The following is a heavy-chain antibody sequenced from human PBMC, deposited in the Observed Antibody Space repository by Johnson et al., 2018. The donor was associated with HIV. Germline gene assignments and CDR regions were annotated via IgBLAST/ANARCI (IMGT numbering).Heavy chain of an antibody. Sequence: VQLVESGGGVVRPGGSLRLSCAASGFTFEDYGMNWVRQVPGKGLEWVANIKQDGSEKYYVDSVKGRFTISRDNAKNSLYLQMNSLRAEDTALYYCARAILYGGNSGAFDIWGQGTMVTVSS. CDR1: GFTFEDYG. J-gene: IGHJ3*02. CDR2: IKQDGSEK. D-gene: IGHD4-23*01. CDR3: ARAILYGGNSGAFDI. V-gene: IGHV3-7*03.